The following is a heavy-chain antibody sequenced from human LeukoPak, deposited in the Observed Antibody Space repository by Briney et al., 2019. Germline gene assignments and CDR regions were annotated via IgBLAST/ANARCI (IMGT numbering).Heavy chain of an antibody. CDR1: GGTFSSYA. CDR2: IIPILGIA. CDR3: AGSSGWYNGYFDY. V-gene: IGHV1-69*04. J-gene: IGHJ4*02. D-gene: IGHD6-19*01. Sequence: VASVKVSCKASGGTFSSYAISWVRQSPGQGLEWMGRIIPILGIANYAQKFQGRVTITADKSTSTAYMELSSLRSEDTAVYYCAGSSGWYNGYFDYWGQGTLVTVSS.